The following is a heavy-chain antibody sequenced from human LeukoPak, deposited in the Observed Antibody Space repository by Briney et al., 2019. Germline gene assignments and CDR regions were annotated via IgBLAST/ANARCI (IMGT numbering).Heavy chain of an antibody. CDR1: GFIFSSYS. CDR2: ISTSGSYI. V-gene: IGHV3-21*04. D-gene: IGHD3-10*01. Sequence: GGSLRLSCAASGFIFSSYSMNWVRQAPGKGLEWVSSISTSGSYIYYADSVKGRFTISRDNATNSLYLQMNSLRAEDTAVYYCARGETSIWFGELLLDWFDPWGQGTLVTVSS. CDR3: ARGETSIWFGELLLDWFDP. J-gene: IGHJ5*02.